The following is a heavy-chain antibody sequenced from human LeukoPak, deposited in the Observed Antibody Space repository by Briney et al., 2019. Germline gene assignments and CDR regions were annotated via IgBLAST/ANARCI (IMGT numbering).Heavy chain of an antibody. CDR1: GGTFSSYA. CDR3: ARVRGIVVAPGGMDV. V-gene: IGHV1-46*01. D-gene: IGHD3-22*01. Sequence: ASVKVSCKASGGTFSSYAISWVRQAPGQGLEWMGIINPSGGSTSYAQKFQGRVTMTRDTSTSTVYMELSSLRSEDTAVYYCARVRGIVVAPGGMDVWGQGTTVTVSS. J-gene: IGHJ6*02. CDR2: INPSGGST.